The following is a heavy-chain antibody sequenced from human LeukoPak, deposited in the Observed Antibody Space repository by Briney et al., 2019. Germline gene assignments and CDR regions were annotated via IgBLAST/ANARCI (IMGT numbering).Heavy chain of an antibody. D-gene: IGHD1-26*01. CDR2: ISGSGPYT. CDR3: VRSLVGSTDY. Sequence: GGSLRLSCAASGFSFSDHYMGWFRQAPGKGLEWVSYISGSGPYTNYADSVKGRFTISRDNAKNTLYLQMNSLRAEDTAVYYCVRSLVGSTDYWGQGTLVTVSS. J-gene: IGHJ4*02. V-gene: IGHV3-11*06. CDR1: GFSFSDHY.